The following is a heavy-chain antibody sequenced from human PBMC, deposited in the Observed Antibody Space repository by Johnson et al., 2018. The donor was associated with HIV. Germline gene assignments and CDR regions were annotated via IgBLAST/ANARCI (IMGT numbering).Heavy chain of an antibody. Sequence: VLLVESGGGLVQPGGSLRLSCAASGFTVSRNYISWVRQAPGKGLEWVSAISGSGASTYYADSLKGRCTISRDNSKNTLYLQMNSLRAEDTALYYGARDGMYCSSPEAFDIVGKGKMVTVSS. CDR3: ARDGMYCSSPEAFDI. CDR1: GFTVSRNY. D-gene: IGHD6-6*01. V-gene: IGHV3-23*04. CDR2: ISGSGAST. J-gene: IGHJ3*02.